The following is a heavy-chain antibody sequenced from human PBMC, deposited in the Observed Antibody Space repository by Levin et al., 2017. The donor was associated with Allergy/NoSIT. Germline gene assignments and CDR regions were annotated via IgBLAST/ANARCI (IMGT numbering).Heavy chain of an antibody. CDR2: IYYSGST. Sequence: PSETLSLTCTVSGGSISSSSYYWGWIRQPPGKGLEWIGSIYYSGSTYYNPSLKSRVTISVDTSKNQFSLKLSSVTAADTAVYYCARHALYGDYDWFDPWGQGTLVTVSS. J-gene: IGHJ5*02. V-gene: IGHV4-39*01. CDR1: GGSISSSSYY. D-gene: IGHD4-17*01. CDR3: ARHALYGDYDWFDP.